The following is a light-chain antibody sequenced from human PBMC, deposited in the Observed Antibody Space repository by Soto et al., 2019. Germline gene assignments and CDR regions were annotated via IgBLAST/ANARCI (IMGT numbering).Light chain of an antibody. CDR3: QQRSNWPGT. J-gene: IGKJ3*01. CDR2: DAS. Sequence: EIVLTQSPATLSLSPGERATLSCRASQSLTTYLAWYQQKPGQAPSLLIYDASHRATGIPARFSGSGSGTDFTLTISSLEPEDFAVYYCQQRSNWPGTFGPGTKVDIK. V-gene: IGKV3-11*01. CDR1: QSLTTY.